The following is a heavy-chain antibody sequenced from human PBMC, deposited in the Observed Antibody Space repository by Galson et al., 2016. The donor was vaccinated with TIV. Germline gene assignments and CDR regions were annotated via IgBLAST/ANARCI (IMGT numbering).Heavy chain of an antibody. D-gene: IGHD3-9*01. V-gene: IGHV1-18*01. J-gene: IGHJ3*02. Sequence: SVKVSCKASGYTFTRYSISWVRQAPGQGLEWMGWISVYKGVTNSIQKVQGRVTMTIDTSTGTAYMELRSLGSDDTAVYYCARGAYFDLSTDAFDIWGQGTMVTVSS. CDR2: ISVYKGVT. CDR1: GYTFTRYS. CDR3: ARGAYFDLSTDAFDI.